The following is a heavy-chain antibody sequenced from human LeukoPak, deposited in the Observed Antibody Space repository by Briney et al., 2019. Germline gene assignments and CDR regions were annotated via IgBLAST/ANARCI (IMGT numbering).Heavy chain of an antibody. CDR2: IFYSGST. J-gene: IGHJ6*02. V-gene: IGHV4-30-4*01. CDR3: ARDSVAAIGTDYYYYGIDV. CDR1: GGSIGSSDYY. Sequence: SQTLSLTCTVSGGSIGSSDYYWSWIRQPPGKGLEWIGYIFYSGSTHYNPSLRSRVIISVDTSQNQFSLKLSSVTAADTAVYYCARDSVAAIGTDYYYYGIDVWGQGTTVTVSS. D-gene: IGHD1-1*01.